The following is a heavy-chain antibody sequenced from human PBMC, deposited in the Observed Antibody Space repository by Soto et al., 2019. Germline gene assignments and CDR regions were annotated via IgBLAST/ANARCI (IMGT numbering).Heavy chain of an antibody. CDR3: ARILGYCSGCNCYSTYYFDL. V-gene: IGHV4-31*03. CDR1: GDSISSGGYY. J-gene: IGHJ2*01. CDR2: IYYSGST. Sequence: QVQLQESGPGLVKPSQTLSLTCTVSGDSISSGGYYWSWIRQHPGKGLEWIGYIYYSGSTYYNPSLKSRVTLSVDTSKSQFSLKLSSVTAADTAVYYCARILGYCSGCNCYSTYYFDLCGRGTLVTVSS. D-gene: IGHD2-15*01.